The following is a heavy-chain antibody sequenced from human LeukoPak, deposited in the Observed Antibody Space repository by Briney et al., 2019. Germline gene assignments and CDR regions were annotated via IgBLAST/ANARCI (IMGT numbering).Heavy chain of an antibody. Sequence: ASVXVSXKXXXXTXTGYYVHWVRQTPGQGLEWMGRINPNSGDTNYAQKFQGRVTMTRDTSISTAYMELSRLRSDDTAVYYCARDYCGGDCFPDYWGQGTLVTVSS. J-gene: IGHJ4*02. CDR3: ARDYCGGDCFPDY. D-gene: IGHD2-21*02. CDR2: INPNSGDT. CDR1: XXTXTGYY. V-gene: IGHV1-2*06.